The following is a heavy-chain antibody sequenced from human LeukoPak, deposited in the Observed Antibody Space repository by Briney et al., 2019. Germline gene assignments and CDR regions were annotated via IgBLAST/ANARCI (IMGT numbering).Heavy chain of an antibody. D-gene: IGHD1-26*01. J-gene: IGHJ4*02. Sequence: GGSLRLSCAASGFTFSSYAMSWVRQAPGKGLEWVSVISGSGDNTYYADSVKGRFTISRDNSKNMLYLQMNSLRAEDTAVYYCAKDGVGPTMGFYFDYWGQGTLVTVSS. CDR3: AKDGVGPTMGFYFDY. V-gene: IGHV3-23*01. CDR2: ISGSGDNT. CDR1: GFTFSSYA.